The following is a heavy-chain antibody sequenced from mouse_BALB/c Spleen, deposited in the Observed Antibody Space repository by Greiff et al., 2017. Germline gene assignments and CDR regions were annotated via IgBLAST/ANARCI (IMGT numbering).Heavy chain of an antibody. D-gene: IGHD3-2*01. CDR1: GYTFTSYT. Sequence: QVQLQQSAAELARPGASVKMSCKASGYTFTSYTMHWVKQRPGQGLEWIGYINPSSGYTEYNQKFKDKTTLTADKSSSTAYMQLSSLTSEDSAVYYCARETARATDAMDYWGQGTSVTVSS. CDR2: INPSSGYT. CDR3: ARETARATDAMDY. V-gene: IGHV1-4*02. J-gene: IGHJ4*01.